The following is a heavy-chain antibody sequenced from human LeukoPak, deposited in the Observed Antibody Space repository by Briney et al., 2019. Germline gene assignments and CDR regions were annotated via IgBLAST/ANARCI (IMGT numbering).Heavy chain of an antibody. CDR1: GFSFSTSAAG. CDR3: AHRSRGYGYGIDY. V-gene: IGHV2-5*02. Sequence: SGPTLVKPTQTLTLTCTISGFSFSTSAAGVRWIRQPPGTALEWLALISWDDTKHYSPSLKSRLTITKDTSKNQVVLIMTNMDPVDTATYYCAHRSRGYGYGIDYWGQGALVTVSS. D-gene: IGHD5-18*01. J-gene: IGHJ4*02. CDR2: ISWDDTK.